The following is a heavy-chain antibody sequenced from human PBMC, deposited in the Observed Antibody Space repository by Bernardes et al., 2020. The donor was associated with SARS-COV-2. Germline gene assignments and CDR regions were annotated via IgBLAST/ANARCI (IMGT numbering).Heavy chain of an antibody. D-gene: IGHD4-4*01. CDR1: GFIFSSNW. Sequence: GGSLRLSCAASGFIFSSNWMSWVRQAPGKGLEWVANIIQDGSETYYVDSVRGRFTISIDNVRNSLHLQMNSLRADDTAVYYCARGGPTVNSLDDHWGQGTLVTVSS. J-gene: IGHJ4*02. CDR2: IIQDGSET. V-gene: IGHV3-7*01. CDR3: ARGGPTVNSLDDH.